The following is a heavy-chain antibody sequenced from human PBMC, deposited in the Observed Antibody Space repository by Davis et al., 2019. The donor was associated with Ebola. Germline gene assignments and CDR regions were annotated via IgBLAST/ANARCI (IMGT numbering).Heavy chain of an antibody. CDR3: ARRTLGYCSSTRCYSPFHY. D-gene: IGHD2-2*01. V-gene: IGHV4-34*01. Sequence: MPSETLSLTCAVYGGSFSGYYWSWIRQPPGKGLEWIGAINHSGSTNYNPSLKSRVTISVDTSKNQFSLKLSSVTAADTAVYYCARRTLGYCSSTRCYSPFHYWGQGTLVTVSS. CDR2: INHSGST. CDR1: GGSFSGYY. J-gene: IGHJ4*02.